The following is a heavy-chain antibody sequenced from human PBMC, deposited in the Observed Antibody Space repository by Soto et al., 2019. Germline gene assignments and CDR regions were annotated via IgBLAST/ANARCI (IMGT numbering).Heavy chain of an antibody. Sequence: LRLSCAASGFPFGENAMSWVRQAPGKGLEWVSGISDSGATTYYADSVRGRFTISRDNSKNTLYLQMKSLRAEDSASYYCAKEDTSSGSLDYWGQGALVTVSS. CDR1: GFPFGENA. V-gene: IGHV3-23*01. CDR3: AKEDTSSGSLDY. CDR2: ISDSGATT. D-gene: IGHD6-19*01. J-gene: IGHJ4*02.